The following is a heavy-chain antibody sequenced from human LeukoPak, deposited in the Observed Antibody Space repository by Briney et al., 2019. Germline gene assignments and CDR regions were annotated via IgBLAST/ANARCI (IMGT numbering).Heavy chain of an antibody. J-gene: IGHJ4*02. Sequence: PSETLSFTCTVSGGSISSYYWSWIRQPPGKGLEWIGYIYYSGSTNYNPSLKSRVTISVDTSKNQFSLKLSSVTAADTAVYYCARESPLAIDYWGQGTLVTVSS. V-gene: IGHV4-59*01. CDR3: ARESPLAIDY. CDR1: GGSISSYY. CDR2: IYYSGST.